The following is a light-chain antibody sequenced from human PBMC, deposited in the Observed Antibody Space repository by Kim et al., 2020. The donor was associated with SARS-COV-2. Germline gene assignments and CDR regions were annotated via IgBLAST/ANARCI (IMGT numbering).Light chain of an antibody. Sequence: QSVLTQPPSASGTPGQRATISCSGSISNIGSNTVNWYQQVPGTAPKFLIYSNNQRPSGVPERFSGFKSGTSASLAISGLQSEDEADYYCAAWDDSLNGPVFGSGTKVTVL. CDR1: ISNIGSNT. CDR2: SNN. CDR3: AAWDDSLNGPV. V-gene: IGLV1-44*01. J-gene: IGLJ1*01.